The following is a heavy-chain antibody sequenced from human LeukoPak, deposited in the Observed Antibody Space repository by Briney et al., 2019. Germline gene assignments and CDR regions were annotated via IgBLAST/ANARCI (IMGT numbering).Heavy chain of an antibody. D-gene: IGHD4-17*01. CDR3: ARPTTVRTKMAFDI. Sequence: GESLKISCKGSGYSFTNYWIGWVRQMPGKGLEWMGIIYPGDSDTRYSPSFQGQVTISADKSISTAYLQWSSLKASDTAMYYCARPTTVRTKMAFDIRGQGTMVTVSS. CDR1: GYSFTNYW. CDR2: IYPGDSDT. J-gene: IGHJ3*02. V-gene: IGHV5-51*01.